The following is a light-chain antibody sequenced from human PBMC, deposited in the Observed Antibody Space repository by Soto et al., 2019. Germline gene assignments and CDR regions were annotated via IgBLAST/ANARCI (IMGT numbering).Light chain of an antibody. CDR1: QSVSSY. CDR3: QQRSNWPPT. J-gene: IGKJ2*01. CDR2: DAS. Sequence: EIVLTQSPATLSLSPGERATLSCRASQSVSSYLAWYQQKPGQAPRRLIYDASNRATGIPARFSGSGSGTDFTLTISGLEPEDFAVYYCQQRSNWPPTFGQGTKLEIK. V-gene: IGKV3-11*01.